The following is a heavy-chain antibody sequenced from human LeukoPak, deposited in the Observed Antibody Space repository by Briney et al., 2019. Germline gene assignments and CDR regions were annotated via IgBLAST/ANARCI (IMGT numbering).Heavy chain of an antibody. D-gene: IGHD3-10*01. V-gene: IGHV4-4*02. CDR3: ARGIRGNWFDP. CDR2: INHSGST. Sequence: KPSETLSLTCAVSGGSISSSNWWSWVRQPPGKGLEWIGEINHSGSTNYNPSLKSRVTISVDTSKNQFSLKLSSVTAADTAVYYCARGIRGNWFDPWGQGTLVTVSS. J-gene: IGHJ5*02. CDR1: GGSISSSNW.